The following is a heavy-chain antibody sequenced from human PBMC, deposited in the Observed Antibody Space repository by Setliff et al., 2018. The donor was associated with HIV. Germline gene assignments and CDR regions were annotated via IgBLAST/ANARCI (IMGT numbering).Heavy chain of an antibody. CDR2: ISGNNANT. CDR1: GYVFTDYD. CDR3: ARVGGPYYDLLTGYYGAVDY. D-gene: IGHD3-9*01. Sequence: ASVKVSCKASGYVFTDYDIFWVRQAPGRGLEWIGWISGNNANTNYAQKFRGRVTMTTDTSTSTAYMELRSLRSDDTAVYYCARVGGPYYDLLTGYYGAVDYWGQGTLVTVSS. J-gene: IGHJ4*02. V-gene: IGHV1-18*01.